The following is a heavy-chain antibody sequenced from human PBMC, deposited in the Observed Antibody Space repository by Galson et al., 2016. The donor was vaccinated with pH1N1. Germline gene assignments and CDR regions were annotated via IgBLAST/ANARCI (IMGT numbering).Heavy chain of an antibody. J-gene: IGHJ4*02. CDR1: GFTFENFA. V-gene: IGHV3-9*01. D-gene: IGHD5-18*01. CDR2: ISWNRGDI. Sequence: SLRLSCEASGFTFENFALHWVRQAPGKGLEWVSGISWNRGDIDYAEAVKGRFTISRDNAKNSRYLQMNSLRAEDTALYYCAKVRGYSYRPFEYWGQGTLVTVSS. CDR3: AKVRGYSYRPFEY.